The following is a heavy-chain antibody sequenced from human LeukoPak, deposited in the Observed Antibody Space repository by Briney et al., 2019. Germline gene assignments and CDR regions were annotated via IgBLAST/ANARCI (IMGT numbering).Heavy chain of an antibody. Sequence: ETLSLTCTVSGGSISSSSYYWGWIRQPPGKGLEWVSSISTSSSYIYYADSVKGRFTISRDNAKNSLYLQMNSLRAEDTAVYYCARGASVVAGSDDAFDIWGQGTMVTVSS. CDR1: GGSISSSS. CDR3: ARGASVVAGSDDAFDI. J-gene: IGHJ3*02. CDR2: ISTSSSYI. D-gene: IGHD6-19*01. V-gene: IGHV3-21*01.